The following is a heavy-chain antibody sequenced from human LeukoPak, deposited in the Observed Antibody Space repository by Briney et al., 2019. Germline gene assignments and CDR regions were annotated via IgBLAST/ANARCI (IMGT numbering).Heavy chain of an antibody. V-gene: IGHV3-21*01. CDR3: ARDPVYSYGKGPNYYYYMDV. J-gene: IGHJ6*03. CDR1: GFTFSSYS. D-gene: IGHD5-18*01. CDR2: ISSSSSYI. Sequence: GGSLRLSCAASGFTFSSYSMNWVRQAPGKGLEWVSSISSSSSYIYYADSVKGRFTISRDNAKNSLYLQMYSLRAEDTAVYYCARDPVYSYGKGPNYYYYMDVWGKGTTVTVSS.